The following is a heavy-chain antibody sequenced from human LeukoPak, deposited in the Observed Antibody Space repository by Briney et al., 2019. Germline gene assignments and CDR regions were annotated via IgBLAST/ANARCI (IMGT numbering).Heavy chain of an antibody. V-gene: IGHV4-34*01. CDR3: ARGAGYYDSSGYLRY. J-gene: IGHJ4*02. D-gene: IGHD3-22*01. Sequence: PSETLSLTCAVYGGSFSGYYWSWIRQPPGKGLEWIGEINHSGSTNYNPSLKSRVTISVDTSKNQFSLKLSSVTAADTAVYYCARGAGYYDSSGYLRYWGQGTLVTVSS. CDR2: INHSGST. CDR1: GGSFSGYY.